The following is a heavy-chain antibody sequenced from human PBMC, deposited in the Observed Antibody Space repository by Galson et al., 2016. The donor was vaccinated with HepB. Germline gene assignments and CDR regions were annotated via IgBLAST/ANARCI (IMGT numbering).Heavy chain of an antibody. CDR2: VFRSGRV. V-gene: IGHV4/OR15-8*01. D-gene: IGHD5-12*01. Sequence: SETLSLTCAVSGGSITTSDWWSWVRQPPGQGLEWIGQVFRSGRVNYTPSLATRVTISIDTSNNYFSLRLTSVTAADTARYFCARQYRGGPSDYWGQGILVTVSS. CDR1: GGSITTSDW. J-gene: IGHJ4*02. CDR3: ARQYRGGPSDY.